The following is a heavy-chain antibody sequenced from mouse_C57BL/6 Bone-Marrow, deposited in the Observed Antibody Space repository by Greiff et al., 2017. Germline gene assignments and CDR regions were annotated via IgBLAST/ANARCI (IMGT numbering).Heavy chain of an antibody. CDR1: GYTFTDYY. D-gene: IGHD1-1*01. CDR2: INPNNGGT. CDR3: AREYYGSSYVAMDY. J-gene: IGHJ4*01. Sequence: EVQLQQSGPELVKPGASVKISCKASGYTFTDYYMNWVKQSHGKSLEWIGDINPNNGGTSYNQKFKGKATLTVDKSSSTAYMELRSLTSEDSAVYYCAREYYGSSYVAMDYWGQGTSVTVSS. V-gene: IGHV1-26*01.